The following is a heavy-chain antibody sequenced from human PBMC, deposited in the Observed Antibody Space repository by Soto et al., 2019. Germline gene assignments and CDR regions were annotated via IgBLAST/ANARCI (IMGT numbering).Heavy chain of an antibody. CDR2: IYYSGST. CDR1: GGSISSYD. Sequence: SETLSLTCTVAGGSISSYDWSWIRQPPGKGLEWIGCIYYSGSTNYSASLKSRVTISVDTSKNQFSLKLSSVTAADTAVYYCARTGSNSLSGYYYYYYGMDVWGQGTTVTVSS. J-gene: IGHJ6*02. D-gene: IGHD3-3*01. V-gene: IGHV4-59*08. CDR3: ARTGSNSLSGYYYYYYGMDV.